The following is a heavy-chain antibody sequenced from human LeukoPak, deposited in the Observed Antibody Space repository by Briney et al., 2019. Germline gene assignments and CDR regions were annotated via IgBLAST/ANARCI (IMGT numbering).Heavy chain of an antibody. CDR2: INYGGTT. J-gene: IGHJ6*02. V-gene: IGHV4-39*01. CDR1: TDSITSDSYS. D-gene: IGHD1-1*01. Sequence: SETLSPTCTVSTDSITSDSYSWAWIRQSPGKGLEWIGSINYGGTTFYNPALKSRVTFSIATPKRQFSLSLRSVSAADTAVYYCARQPMTGYWNYYFYGMDVWGQGTTVIVSS. CDR3: ARQPMTGYWNYYFYGMDV.